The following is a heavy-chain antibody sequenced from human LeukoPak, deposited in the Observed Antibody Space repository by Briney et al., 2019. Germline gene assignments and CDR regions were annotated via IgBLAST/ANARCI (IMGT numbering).Heavy chain of an antibody. Sequence: SETLSLTYTVSGGSISSYYWSWIRQPPGKGLEWIGNIYNSGSINYNPSLKSRVTISVDTSKNQFSLKLRSVTAADTAVYYCARVREGSSWSTFDYWGQGTLVTVSS. V-gene: IGHV4-59*01. CDR1: GGSISSYY. CDR2: IYNSGSI. CDR3: ARVREGSSWSTFDY. D-gene: IGHD6-13*01. J-gene: IGHJ4*02.